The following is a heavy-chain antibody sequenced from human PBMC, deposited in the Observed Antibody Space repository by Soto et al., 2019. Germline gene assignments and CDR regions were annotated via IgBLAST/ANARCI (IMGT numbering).Heavy chain of an antibody. D-gene: IGHD3-9*01. V-gene: IGHV4-4*02. CDR3: ARGDYDILTGYFKTYYYYYMDV. CDR2: IYHSGST. Sequence: SETLSLTCAVSSGSISSSNWWSWVRQPPGKGLEWIGEIYHSGSTNYNPSLKSRVTISVDKSKNQFSLKLSSVTAADTAVYYCARGDYDILTGYFKTYYYYYMDVWGKGTTVTVSS. J-gene: IGHJ6*03. CDR1: SGSISSSNW.